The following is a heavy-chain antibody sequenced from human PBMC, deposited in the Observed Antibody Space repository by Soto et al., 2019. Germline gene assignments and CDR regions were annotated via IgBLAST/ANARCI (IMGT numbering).Heavy chain of an antibody. Sequence: GGSLRLSCAVSGFSVRSSQMSWVRQAPGKGLEWVSVILIDGTTHYGVSVKGRFTISRDNAKSTLFLQMNSLRAEDTAVYYCVRDDFGLGLDYWGLGTLVTVSS. D-gene: IGHD1-26*01. CDR1: GFSVRSSQ. V-gene: IGHV3-53*01. J-gene: IGHJ4*02. CDR2: ILIDGTT. CDR3: VRDDFGLGLDY.